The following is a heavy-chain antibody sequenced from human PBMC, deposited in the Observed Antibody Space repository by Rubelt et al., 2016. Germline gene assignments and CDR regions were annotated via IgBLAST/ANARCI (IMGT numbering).Heavy chain of an antibody. CDR1: GFPFEDCV. CDR2: ISWNSAML. CDR3: VKDRDSDSGGRWADAFDL. V-gene: IGHV3-9*01. Sequence: PGRSLRLSCASSGFPFEDCVMHWVRQVPGKGLEWVSGISWNSAMLQYADSVKGRFTISRDNAKNSLHLQMNYLRAEDTAMYYCVKDRDSDSGGRWADAFDLWGQGTMVTVSS. J-gene: IGHJ3*01. D-gene: IGHD3-22*01.